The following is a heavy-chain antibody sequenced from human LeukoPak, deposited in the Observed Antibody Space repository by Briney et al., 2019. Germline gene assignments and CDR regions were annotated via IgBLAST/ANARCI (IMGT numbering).Heavy chain of an antibody. V-gene: IGHV5-51*01. Sequence: GESLKISCKGSGYSFSSYWIGWVRQMPGKGLEWMGIIYPSDSDTRYSPSFQGQVTISADKSINTAYLQWSSLRASDTAIYYCARPGDDSGTYYKALVYWGQGTLVTVSS. J-gene: IGHJ4*02. CDR2: IYPSDSDT. CDR1: GYSFSSYW. D-gene: IGHD3-10*01. CDR3: ARPGDDSGTYYKALVY.